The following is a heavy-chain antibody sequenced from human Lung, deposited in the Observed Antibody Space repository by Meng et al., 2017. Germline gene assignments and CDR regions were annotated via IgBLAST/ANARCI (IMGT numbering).Heavy chain of an antibody. J-gene: IGHJ4*02. CDR3: ARGPTTMAHDFDY. D-gene: IGHD4-11*01. V-gene: IGHV4-34*01. Sequence: QGQLQQWGAGLLQPSETLSLTCVVSGGSFSDYYWSWIRQSPGKGLEWIGEINHSGSTNYNPSLESRATISVDTSQNNLSLKLSSVTAADSAVYYCARGPTTMAHDFDYWGQGTLVTVSS. CDR2: INHSGST. CDR1: GGSFSDYY.